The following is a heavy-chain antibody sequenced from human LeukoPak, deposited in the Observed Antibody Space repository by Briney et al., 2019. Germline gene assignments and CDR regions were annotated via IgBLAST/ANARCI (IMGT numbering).Heavy chain of an antibody. CDR3: ARGGIAARPFDY. Sequence: SVKVSCKASGYTFTDYYIHWVRQAPGQGLEWMGWVNPSSGDTDYAQKFQVSVTVTRDTSISTAYMELTSLKSDDTAVYYCARGGIAARPFDYWGQGTMVTVSS. V-gene: IGHV1-2*02. CDR1: GYTFTDYY. J-gene: IGHJ4*02. D-gene: IGHD6-6*01. CDR2: VNPSSGDT.